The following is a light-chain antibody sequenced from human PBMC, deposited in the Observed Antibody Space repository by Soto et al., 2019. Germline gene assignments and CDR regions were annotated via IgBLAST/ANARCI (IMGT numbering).Light chain of an antibody. Sequence: QSALTQPRSVSGSPGQSVTISCTGTNSDVGGYNYVSWYQQHPGKAPKLMIYDVSNRPSGVPDRFSGSKSGNTASLTISGLQAADEADYYCCVYGGSYTWVFGGGTKVTVL. V-gene: IGLV2-11*01. CDR1: NSDVGGYNY. J-gene: IGLJ3*02. CDR2: DVS. CDR3: CVYGGSYTWV.